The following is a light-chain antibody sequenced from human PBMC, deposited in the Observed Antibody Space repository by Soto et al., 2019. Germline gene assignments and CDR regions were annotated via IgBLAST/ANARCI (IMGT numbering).Light chain of an antibody. J-gene: IGKJ1*01. CDR2: DVS. Sequence: DITINQSPSTLSASIGDTVTITCRASQTINKWLAWYQQKPGRSPKLLIYDVSTLESGVSSRFSGSGSGTQFTLTITSLQPGDSATYYCQQYNTYLTFGQGTMVDIK. CDR1: QTINKW. CDR3: QQYNTYLT. V-gene: IGKV1-5*01.